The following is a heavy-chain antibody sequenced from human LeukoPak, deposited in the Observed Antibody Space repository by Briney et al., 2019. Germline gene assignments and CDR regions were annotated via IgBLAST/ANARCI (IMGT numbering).Heavy chain of an antibody. D-gene: IGHD1-26*01. V-gene: IGHV3-23*01. CDR1: GYTFSSYA. J-gene: IGHJ4*02. Sequence: GGSLRLSCAASGYTFSSYAMSWVRQAPGKGLEWVSAISGSGGSTYYADSVKGRFTISRDNAKNSLYLQMNSLRAEDTAVYYCAKAVGLLVYYFDYWGQGTLVTVSS. CDR2: ISGSGGST. CDR3: AKAVGLLVYYFDY.